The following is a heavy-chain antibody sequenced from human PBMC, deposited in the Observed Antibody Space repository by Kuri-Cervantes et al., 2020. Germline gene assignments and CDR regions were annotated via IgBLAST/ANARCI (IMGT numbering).Heavy chain of an antibody. CDR2: TYYRSKWYN. J-gene: IGHJ4*02. CDR1: GDSVSSNSAA. D-gene: IGHD3-16*01. V-gene: IGHV6-1*01. Sequence: SQTLSLTCAISGDSVSSNSAAWNWIRQSPSRGLEWLGRTYYRSKWYNDYAVSVKSRITINPDTSKNQFSLQLNSVTPEDTAVYYCARGPLSSGLRVGRVFDYWGQGTLVTVSS. CDR3: ARGPLSSGLRVGRVFDY.